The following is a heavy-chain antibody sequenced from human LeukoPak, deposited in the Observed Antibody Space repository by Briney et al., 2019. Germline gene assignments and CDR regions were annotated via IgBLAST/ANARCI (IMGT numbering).Heavy chain of an antibody. D-gene: IGHD3-9*01. J-gene: IGHJ4*02. CDR3: ARERYFDWLLSF. V-gene: IGHV3-33*01. Sequence: GRSLRLSCAASGFTFSSYGMHWVRQAPGKGLEGVAVIWYDGSNKYYADSVKGRFTISRDNSKNTLYLQMNSLRAEDTAVYYCARERYFDWLLSFWGQGTLVTVSS. CDR1: GFTFSSYG. CDR2: IWYDGSNK.